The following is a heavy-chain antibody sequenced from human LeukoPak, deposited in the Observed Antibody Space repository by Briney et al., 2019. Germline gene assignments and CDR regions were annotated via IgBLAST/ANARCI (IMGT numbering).Heavy chain of an antibody. CDR1: GFTFSSDW. D-gene: IGHD6-13*01. CDR2: INQDGSTK. Sequence: GGSLRLSCAASGFTFSSDWMNWVRQAPGKGLEWVANINQDGSTKYYVDSVKGRFTISRDNAKNSLYLQTNSLRAEDTAVYYCARRGAAGTYYFDYWGQGTLVTVSS. V-gene: IGHV3-7*05. J-gene: IGHJ4*02. CDR3: ARRGAAGTYYFDY.